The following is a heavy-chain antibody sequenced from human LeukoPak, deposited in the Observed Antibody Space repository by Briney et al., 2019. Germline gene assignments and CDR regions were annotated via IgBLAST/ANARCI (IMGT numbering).Heavy chain of an antibody. CDR1: GFTFSSYW. CDR2: INADGSST. D-gene: IGHD6-19*01. V-gene: IGHV3-74*01. Sequence: GGSLRLSCAASGFTFSSYWMHWVRQAPGKGLVWVSRINADGSSTNYADSVKGRFAISRDNAKNTLYLQMDSLRAEDTAVYYCARDPSDSSGWSHWIDYWGQGTLVTVSS. CDR3: ARDPSDSSGWSHWIDY. J-gene: IGHJ4*02.